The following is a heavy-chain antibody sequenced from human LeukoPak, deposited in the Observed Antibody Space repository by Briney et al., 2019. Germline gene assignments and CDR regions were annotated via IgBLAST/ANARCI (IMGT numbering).Heavy chain of an antibody. V-gene: IGHV3-21*01. CDR3: ARDRGAPGMDV. CDR1: GFTFSSYS. CDR2: ISSSSSYI. Sequence: AGGSLRLSCAASGFTFSSYSMTWARQAPGKGLEWVSSISSSSSYIYYADSVKGRFTISRDNAKNSLYLQMNSLRAEDTAVYYCARDRGAPGMDVWGQGTTVTVSS. J-gene: IGHJ6*02.